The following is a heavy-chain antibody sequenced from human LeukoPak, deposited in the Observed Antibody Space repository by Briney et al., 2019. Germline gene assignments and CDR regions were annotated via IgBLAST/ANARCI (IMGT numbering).Heavy chain of an antibody. CDR1: GFTFSNYW. J-gene: IGHJ5*02. CDR3: ARGGAPYCSSTSCYEDRFDP. V-gene: IGHV3-7*05. Sequence: PGGSLRLSCAASGFTFSNYWMSLVRQAPGKGLEWVANIKQDGSEKYYVDSVKGRFTISRDNAKNSLYLQMISLRAEDTAVYYCARGGAPYCSSTSCYEDRFDPWGQGTLVTVSS. D-gene: IGHD2-2*01. CDR2: IKQDGSEK.